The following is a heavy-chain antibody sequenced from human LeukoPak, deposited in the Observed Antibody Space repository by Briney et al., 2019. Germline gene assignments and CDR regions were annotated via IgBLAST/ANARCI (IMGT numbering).Heavy chain of an antibody. J-gene: IGHJ6*02. CDR2: IYSGGST. CDR3: ASGVVEAQYGMDV. V-gene: IGHV3-66*01. CDR1: GFTVSSNY. D-gene: IGHD2-21*01. Sequence: GGSLRLSCAASGFTVSSNYMSWVRQAPGKGLEWVSVIYSGGSTYYADSVKGRFTISRDNSKNTLYLQMNSLRAEDTAVYYCASGVVEAQYGMDVWGQGTTVTVSS.